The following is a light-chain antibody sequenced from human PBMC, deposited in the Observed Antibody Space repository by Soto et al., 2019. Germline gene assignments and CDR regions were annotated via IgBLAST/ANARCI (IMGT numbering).Light chain of an antibody. V-gene: IGLV2-11*01. J-gene: IGLJ2*01. CDR1: NNDVGFYNY. CDR3: TSYAGGLVL. CDR2: DVN. Sequence: QSVLTQPRSVSGSPGQSVTISCTGTNNDVGFYNYVSWYQQQLGKAPKLLIYDVNNRPSGVPPRFSGSKSANTASLTISGLQAADEADYYFTSYAGGLVLFGGGTKLPVL.